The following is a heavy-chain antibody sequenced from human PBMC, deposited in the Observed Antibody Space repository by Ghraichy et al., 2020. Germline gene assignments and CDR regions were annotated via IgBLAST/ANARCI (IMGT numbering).Heavy chain of an antibody. J-gene: IGHJ3*01. CDR2: IKRGGSTI. CDR3: ARGDYYDGNCQWVDAFDV. Sequence: GGSLRLSCAASGFTFSSYSMSWVRQAPGKGLEWVSNIKRGGSTIFYVDSVKGRFTLSRDNSKNSLYLQLNSLRVEDTAVYYCARGDYYDGNCQWVDAFDVGSQGSIVTVSS. CDR1: GFTFSSYS. D-gene: IGHD3-22*01. V-gene: IGHV3-48*04.